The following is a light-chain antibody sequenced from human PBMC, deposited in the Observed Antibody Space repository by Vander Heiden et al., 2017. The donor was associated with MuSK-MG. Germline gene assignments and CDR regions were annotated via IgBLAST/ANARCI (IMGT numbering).Light chain of an antibody. J-gene: IGKJ4*01. V-gene: IGKV1-39*01. CDR2: AAS. CDR1: ETITIS. Sequence: DIMMTQSPSSLSVSVGDRVTITCRASETITISLNWYQQKPGKAPKLLISAASHLQSGVPSRFSGSGSGTDFTLTISSLHPDDYASYYCQQSFNLPLTFGGGTKVEIK. CDR3: QQSFNLPLT.